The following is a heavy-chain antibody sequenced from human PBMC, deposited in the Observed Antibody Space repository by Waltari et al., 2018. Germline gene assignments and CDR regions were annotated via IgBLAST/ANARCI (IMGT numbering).Heavy chain of an antibody. CDR3: AKPTYNDYADFDY. J-gene: IGHJ4*02. Sequence: EVRLVESGGGLVKPGGSLRLSCAASGFTFSSYNMHWVRQAPGKGLEWVSSISTGNLYIYYADSVKGRFTISRDNAKNSLYLQMDSLRAEDTAGYYCAKPTYNDYADFDYWGQGTRVTVSS. CDR1: GFTFSSYN. V-gene: IGHV3-21*01. D-gene: IGHD4-17*01. CDR2: ISTGNLYI.